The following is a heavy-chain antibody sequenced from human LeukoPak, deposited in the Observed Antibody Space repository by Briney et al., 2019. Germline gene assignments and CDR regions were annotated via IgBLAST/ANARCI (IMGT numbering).Heavy chain of an antibody. CDR2: ISSDSNTR. D-gene: IGHD2-2*01. CDR1: GFTFSSYS. CDR3: ARVAYCSSTNCYSHVNY. V-gene: IGHV3-48*01. J-gene: IGHJ4*02. Sequence: GGSLRLSCAASGFTFSSYSMNWVRQAPGKGLEWVSYISSDSNTRYYADSVKGRFTISRDNAKNSLYLQMNSLRAEDTAVYYCARVAYCSSTNCYSHVNYWGQGTLVTVSS.